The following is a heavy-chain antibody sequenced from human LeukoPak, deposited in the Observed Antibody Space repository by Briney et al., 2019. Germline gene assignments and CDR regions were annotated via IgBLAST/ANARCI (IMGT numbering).Heavy chain of an antibody. D-gene: IGHD6-19*01. CDR2: IKEDGSDK. CDR1: GFTFSSYW. J-gene: IGHJ3*02. V-gene: IGHV3-7*02. CDR3: ARAYSSGSGVETFDI. Sequence: EASLRLSCAASGFTFSSYWMSWVRQAPGKGLEWVANIKEDGSDKKYVDSVKGRFTTSRDNSENRLYLQMNGLRAEDTAVYYCARAYSSGSGVETFDIWGQGTMVTVSS.